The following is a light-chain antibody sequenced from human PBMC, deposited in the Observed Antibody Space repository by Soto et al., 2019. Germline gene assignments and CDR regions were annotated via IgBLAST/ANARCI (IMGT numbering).Light chain of an antibody. J-gene: IGKJ2*01. CDR1: QSISSN. CDR3: QQYKTWPPYT. V-gene: IGKV3-15*01. CDR2: SAS. Sequence: EIGLTQSAFTLSVSAGERATPSCGASQSISSNLAWHQQKPGQAPRLPIYSASTRATGVPARFSGSGSATEFTLTISSLQSEGFAVYYGQQYKTWPPYTFGQGTKVDI.